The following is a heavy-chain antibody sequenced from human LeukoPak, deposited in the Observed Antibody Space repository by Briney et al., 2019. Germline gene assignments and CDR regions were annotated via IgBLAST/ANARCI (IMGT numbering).Heavy chain of an antibody. CDR2: VYTSGST. Sequence: SETLSLTCTVSGGSISNFYWSWIRQPAGKGLEWIGRVYTSGSTNYNPSLQSRVTISVDTSKNQFSLNLSSVTAADTAVYYCARGVGRFGELYNNWFDPWGQGTLVTVSS. J-gene: IGHJ5*02. CDR1: GGSISNFY. V-gene: IGHV4-4*07. CDR3: ARGVGRFGELYNNWFDP. D-gene: IGHD3-10*01.